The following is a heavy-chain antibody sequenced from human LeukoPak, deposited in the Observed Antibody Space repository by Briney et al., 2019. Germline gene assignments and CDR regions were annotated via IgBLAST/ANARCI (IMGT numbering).Heavy chain of an antibody. CDR3: TTRAPHYDSWSGYPYYYYYFMDV. CDR1: GFTFINAW. J-gene: IGHJ6*03. V-gene: IGHV3-15*01. D-gene: IGHD3-3*01. CDR2: IKSKSDGGTT. Sequence: GGSLRLSCAASGFTFINAWMTWVRQAPGKGLEWVGCIKSKSDGGTTDYAAPVKGRFTISRDDSKTTLYLQMNSLKTEDTAVYYCTTRAPHYDSWSGYPYYYYYFMDVWGKGTTVTVSS.